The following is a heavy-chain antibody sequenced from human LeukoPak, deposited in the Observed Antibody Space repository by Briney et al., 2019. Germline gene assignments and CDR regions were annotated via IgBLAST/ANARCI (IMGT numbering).Heavy chain of an antibody. CDR3: ARAPSQQGDFWSGYYKYGWFDP. CDR2: IYYSGST. CDR1: GGSVSSGSYY. J-gene: IGHJ5*02. V-gene: IGHV4-61*01. Sequence: SEALSLTCTVSGGSVSSGSYYWSWIRQPPGKGLEWIGYIYYSGSTNYNPSLKSRATISVDTSKNQFSLKLSSVTAADTAVYYCARAPSQQGDFWSGYYKYGWFDPWGQGTLVTVSS. D-gene: IGHD3-3*01.